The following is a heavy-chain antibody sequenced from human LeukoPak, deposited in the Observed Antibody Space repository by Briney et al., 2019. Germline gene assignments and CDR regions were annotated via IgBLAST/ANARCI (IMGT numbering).Heavy chain of an antibody. D-gene: IGHD3-10*01. CDR1: GYIFTDYY. V-gene: IGHV1-2*02. Sequence: VASVKVSCKASGYIFTDYYIHWVRQARGQGLEWMGWINPSSGGTYFAQRFEARVTLTRDTSINTAYMEMRGLTSDDTAIYYCAKSQYSFGSGSTRPLFDHWGQGTLVTVSS. CDR2: INPSSGGT. CDR3: AKSQYSFGSGSTRPLFDH. J-gene: IGHJ4*02.